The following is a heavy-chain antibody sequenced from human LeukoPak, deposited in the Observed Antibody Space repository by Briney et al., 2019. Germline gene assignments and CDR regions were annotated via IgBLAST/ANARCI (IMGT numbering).Heavy chain of an antibody. J-gene: IGHJ4*02. CDR3: ATDRGWRTSGYYLYYFEY. Sequence: GSLRLSCAASRFTLSTYWMSWVRQAPGKGLEWVAHIKQDGSQEYYVDSVKGRFTISRDNTKNLLYLQMSSLRAEDTAVYYCATDRGWRTSGYYLYYFEYWGQGTLVTFSS. CDR2: IKQDGSQE. D-gene: IGHD3-3*01. V-gene: IGHV3-7*01. CDR1: RFTLSTYW.